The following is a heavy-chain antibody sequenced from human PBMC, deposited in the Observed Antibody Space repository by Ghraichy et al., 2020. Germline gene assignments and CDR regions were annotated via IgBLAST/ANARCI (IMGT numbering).Heavy chain of an antibody. J-gene: IGHJ5*02. CDR3: ARQQYAHSSSSVRLDWFDP. Sequence: SQTLSLTCTVSGGSISSSSYYWGWIRQPPGKGLEWIGSIYYSGSTYYNPSLKSRVTISVDTSKNQFSLKLSSVTAADTAVYYCARQQYAHSSSSVRLDWFDPWGQGTLVTVSS. V-gene: IGHV4-39*01. CDR2: IYYSGST. CDR1: GGSISSSSYY. D-gene: IGHD6-6*01.